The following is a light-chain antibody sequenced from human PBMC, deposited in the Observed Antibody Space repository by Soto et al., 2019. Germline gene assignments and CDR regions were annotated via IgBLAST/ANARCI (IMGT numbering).Light chain of an antibody. J-gene: IGLJ1*01. Sequence: QSALTQPPSASGSPGQSVTISCTGTKNDIGVYDFVSWYQHHPGKAPRLIIYEVVQRPSGVPDRFSGSKSGNTASLTVSVLQAADEAVYFCKSYAGSNTYVFGSGTKVTVL. CDR2: EVV. V-gene: IGLV2-8*01. CDR3: KSYAGSNTYV. CDR1: KNDIGVYDF.